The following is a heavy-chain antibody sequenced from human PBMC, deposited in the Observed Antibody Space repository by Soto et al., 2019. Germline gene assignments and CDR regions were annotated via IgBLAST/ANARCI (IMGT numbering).Heavy chain of an antibody. V-gene: IGHV1-3*01. J-gene: IGHJ4*02. CDR1: GYTFTSYA. CDR2: INAGNGNT. D-gene: IGHD3-3*01. CDR3: ARGISSYSDFWCGSQPLDY. Sequence: GASVKVSCKASGYTFTSYAMHWVRQAPGQRLEWMGGINAGNGNTKYSQKFQGRVTITRDTSASTAYMELSSLRSEDTAVYYCARGISSYSDFWCGSQPLDYWGQGTLVTVSS.